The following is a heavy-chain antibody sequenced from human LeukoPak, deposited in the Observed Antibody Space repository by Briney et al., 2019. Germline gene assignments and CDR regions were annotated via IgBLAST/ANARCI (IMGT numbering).Heavy chain of an antibody. J-gene: IGHJ5*02. Sequence: SETLSLTCAVSGYSISSGYYWGWIRQPPGKGLEWIGSIYHSGSTYYNPSLKSRVTISVDTSKNQFYLKLSSVTAADTAVYYCARDRAGIAAAGSWSWFDPWGQGTLVTVSS. CDR3: ARDRAGIAAAGSWSWFDP. CDR2: IYHSGST. D-gene: IGHD6-13*01. V-gene: IGHV4-38-2*02. CDR1: GYSISSGYY.